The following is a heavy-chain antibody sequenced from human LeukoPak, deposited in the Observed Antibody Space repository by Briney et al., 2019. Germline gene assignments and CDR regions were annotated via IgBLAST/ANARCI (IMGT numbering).Heavy chain of an antibody. D-gene: IGHD5-24*01. CDR2: IYPGDSET. CDR1: GYNFTNYW. Sequence: GESLKISCKGSGYNFTNYWIAWVRQMPGKGLEWMGIIYPGDSETTYSPSFQGQVTISADKSISTAYLQWSGLKASDTAMYYCARRADGYNYVGTDYWGQGTLVTVSS. V-gene: IGHV5-51*01. J-gene: IGHJ4*02. CDR3: ARRADGYNYVGTDY.